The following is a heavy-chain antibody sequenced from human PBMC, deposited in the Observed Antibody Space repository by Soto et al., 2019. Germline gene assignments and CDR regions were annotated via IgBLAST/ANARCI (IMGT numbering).Heavy chain of an antibody. CDR2: ISSSGGST. V-gene: IGHV3-23*01. J-gene: IGHJ4*02. CDR1: GFTFSNYA. Sequence: GGSLRLSFADSGFTFSNYAMSWVRQAPGKGLEWVSAISSSGGSTYYPDSVKGRFTISRDNSKNTLFLQMNNLRVDDPAVYYCASSINWGKGTQVTVSS. CDR3: ASSIN.